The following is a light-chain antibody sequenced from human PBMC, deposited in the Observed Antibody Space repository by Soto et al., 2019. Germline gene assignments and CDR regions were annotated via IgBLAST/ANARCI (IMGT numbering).Light chain of an antibody. Sequence: DIQMTQSPSTLSASVGDRVTITCRASQSISGWLAWYQQKPGRAPNLLIYDASSLESGVPSRFSGSGSGTEFTLTISSLQPDDFATYFCQQYHSYAWTFGQGTKVEIK. CDR3: QQYHSYAWT. CDR2: DAS. CDR1: QSISGW. V-gene: IGKV1-5*01. J-gene: IGKJ1*01.